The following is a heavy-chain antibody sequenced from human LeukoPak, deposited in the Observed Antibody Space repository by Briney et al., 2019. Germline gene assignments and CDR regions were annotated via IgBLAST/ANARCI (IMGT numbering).Heavy chain of an antibody. D-gene: IGHD3-22*01. CDR3: AKDGGSGSYMDV. Sequence: PGGSLRLSCVASGFTLSNYAMTWVRQAPGKGLEWVAVISYDGSNKYYADSVKGRFTISRDNSKNTLYLQMNSLRAEDTAVYYCAKDGGSGSYMDVWGKGTTVTVSS. V-gene: IGHV3-30*18. CDR1: GFTLSNYA. CDR2: ISYDGSNK. J-gene: IGHJ6*03.